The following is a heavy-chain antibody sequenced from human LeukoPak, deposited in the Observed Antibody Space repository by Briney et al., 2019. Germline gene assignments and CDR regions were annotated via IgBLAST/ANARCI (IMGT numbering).Heavy chain of an antibody. D-gene: IGHD3-22*01. CDR2: INWNGGST. CDR3: ARESADYYDSSSDY. Sequence: WIRQPPGKGLEWVSGINWNGGSTGYADSVKDRFTISRDNAKNSLYLQMNSLRAEDTALYHCARESADYYDSSSDYWGQGTLVTVSS. J-gene: IGHJ4*02. V-gene: IGHV3-20*01.